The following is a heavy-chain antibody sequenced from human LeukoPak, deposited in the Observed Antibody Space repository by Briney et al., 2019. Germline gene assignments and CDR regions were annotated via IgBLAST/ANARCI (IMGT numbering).Heavy chain of an antibody. D-gene: IGHD2-15*01. V-gene: IGHV3-49*04. Sequence: GGSLRLSCTASGFTFGDYTMSWVRQATGKGLEWVGLIRSKAYGGTTEYAASVKGRFTISRDDSKSIAYLQMNSLKTEDTAVYYCTRAPYCSGGSCYDYWGQGTLVTVSS. CDR3: TRAPYCSGGSCYDY. J-gene: IGHJ4*02. CDR1: GFTFGDYT. CDR2: IRSKAYGGTT.